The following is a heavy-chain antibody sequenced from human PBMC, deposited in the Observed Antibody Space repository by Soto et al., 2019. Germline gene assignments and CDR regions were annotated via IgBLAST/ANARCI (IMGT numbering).Heavy chain of an antibody. V-gene: IGHV3-21*01. CDR2: ISSSSSYI. J-gene: IGHJ6*02. Sequence: PVGSLRLSCAASGFTFSSYSMNWVRQAPGKGLEWVSSISSSSSYIYYADSVKGRFTISRDNAKNSLYLQMNSLRAEDTAVYYCARDLNYYYYYGMDVWGQGTTVTVSS. CDR1: GFTFSSYS. CDR3: ARDLNYYYYYGMDV.